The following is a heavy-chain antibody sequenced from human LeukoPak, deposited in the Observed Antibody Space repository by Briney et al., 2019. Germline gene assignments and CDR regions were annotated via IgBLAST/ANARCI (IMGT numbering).Heavy chain of an antibody. D-gene: IGHD2-2*03. Sequence: ASVKVSCKASDYTFTSYGISWVRQAPGQGLEWMGWSSTYNGNTHYAQTLQDRVTMTTDTSTSTAYMELRSLRSDDTAVYYCAREGDGWTFDIWGQGTMVTVSS. J-gene: IGHJ3*02. CDR2: SSTYNGNT. CDR3: AREGDGWTFDI. V-gene: IGHV1-18*01. CDR1: DYTFTSYG.